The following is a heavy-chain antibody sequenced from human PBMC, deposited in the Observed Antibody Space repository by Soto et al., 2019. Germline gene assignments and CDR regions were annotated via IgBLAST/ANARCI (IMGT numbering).Heavy chain of an antibody. J-gene: IGHJ6*02. D-gene: IGHD2-8*01. CDR3: ARGHSTECSKGVCSFFYNHEMDV. Sequence: QVQLVQSGAEVKKPGASVRVSCKASGYSFTDYHIHWVRQAPGQGLECLGRINPKSGGTSTAQKFQGWVTMTRDRSISRVYMEWARLRSDDTAVYFCARGHSTECSKGVCSFFYNHEMDVWGQGGTVTVSS. CDR2: INPKSGGT. V-gene: IGHV1-2*04. CDR1: GYSFTDYH.